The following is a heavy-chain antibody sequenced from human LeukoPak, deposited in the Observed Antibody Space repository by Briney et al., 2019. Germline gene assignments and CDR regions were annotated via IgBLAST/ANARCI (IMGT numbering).Heavy chain of an antibody. J-gene: IGHJ4*02. CDR1: GGSTSSSSYY. CDR2: IYYSGST. D-gene: IGHD4-11*01. Sequence: PSETLSLTCTVSGGSTSSSSYYWGWIRQPPGKGLEWIGSIYYSGSTYYNPSLKSRVTISVDTSKNQFSLKLSSVTAADTAVYYCARHHEGLGTTVTTDWGQGTLVTVSS. CDR3: ARHHEGLGTTVTTD. V-gene: IGHV4-39*01.